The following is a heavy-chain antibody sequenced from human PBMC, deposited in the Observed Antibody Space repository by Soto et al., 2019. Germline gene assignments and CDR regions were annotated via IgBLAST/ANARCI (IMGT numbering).Heavy chain of an antibody. D-gene: IGHD3-22*01. J-gene: IGHJ5*02. CDR2: IYYSGST. Sequence: PXETLSLACTVSGGSISSGGDYGSWIRQHPGKGLEWIGYIYYSGSTYYNPSLKSRVTISVDTSKNQFSLKLSSVTAADTAVYYCARVAYDSSVGWFDPWGQGTLVTVSS. CDR1: GGSISSGGDY. CDR3: ARVAYDSSVGWFDP. V-gene: IGHV4-31*03.